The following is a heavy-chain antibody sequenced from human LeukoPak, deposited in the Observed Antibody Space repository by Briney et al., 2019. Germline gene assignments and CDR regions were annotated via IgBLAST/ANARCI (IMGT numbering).Heavy chain of an antibody. Sequence: ASVKVSCKASGYTFTSYYMHWVRQAPGQGLEWMGIINPSGGSTSYAQKFQGRVTMTRDTSTSTVYMELSSLRSENTAVYYCARADCSSTSCFLFDYWGQGTLVTVSS. J-gene: IGHJ4*02. D-gene: IGHD2-2*01. CDR1: GYTFTSYY. V-gene: IGHV1-46*01. CDR3: ARADCSSTSCFLFDY. CDR2: INPSGGST.